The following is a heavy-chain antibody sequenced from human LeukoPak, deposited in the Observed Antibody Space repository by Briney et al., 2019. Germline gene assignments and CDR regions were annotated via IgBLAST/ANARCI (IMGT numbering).Heavy chain of an antibody. D-gene: IGHD3-22*01. Sequence: GGSLRLSCAASGFTFSSYWMNWARQAPGKGLEWVASINHNGNVNYYVDSVKGRFTISRDKTKNTLYLQMNSLRAEDTAVYYCAKSAYYDASGYYREYYFDYWGQGTLVTVSS. CDR2: INHNGNVN. CDR3: AKSAYYDASGYYREYYFDY. V-gene: IGHV3-7*03. CDR1: GFTFSSYW. J-gene: IGHJ4*02.